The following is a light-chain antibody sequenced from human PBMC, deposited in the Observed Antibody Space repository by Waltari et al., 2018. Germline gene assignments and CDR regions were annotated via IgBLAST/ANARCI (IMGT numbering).Light chain of an antibody. J-gene: IGLJ3*02. CDR2: SDD. CDR3: ATWDDNLSGSWV. CDR1: SSNIGGNY. V-gene: IGLV1-44*01. Sequence: QSVLTQPPSVSGAPGQGVAISCSGSSSNIGGNYVNWFQQLPGTAPKLLIHSDDQMPSGVPDRFSGSKFGTSAALAISGLQSEDEADYYCATWDDNLSGSWVFGGGTKLTVL.